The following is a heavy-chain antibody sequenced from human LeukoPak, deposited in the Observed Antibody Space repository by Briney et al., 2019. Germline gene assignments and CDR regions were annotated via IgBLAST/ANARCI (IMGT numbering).Heavy chain of an antibody. Sequence: EASVKVSCKVSGSTLAVSSIHWLRQPPGKGLEWMGGYDPEEGGIIYAQKFLDRVTMTEDTSTTTAYMEVSSLRSEDTAVYFCAGDRGITITKDFDYWGQGTLVTVSS. J-gene: IGHJ4*02. V-gene: IGHV1-24*01. CDR3: AGDRGITITKDFDY. CDR1: GSTLAVSS. CDR2: YDPEEGGI. D-gene: IGHD1-1*01.